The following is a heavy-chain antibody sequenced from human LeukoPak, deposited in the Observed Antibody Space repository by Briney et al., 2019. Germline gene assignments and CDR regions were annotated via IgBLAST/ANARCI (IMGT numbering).Heavy chain of an antibody. D-gene: IGHD1-1*01. Sequence: GRSLRLSCAASGFTFDDYAMHWVRQAPGKGLEWVSGISWNSGSIGYADSVKGRFIISRDNAKNSLYLQMNSLRAEDTALYYCAKDTGRGTDYYYGMDVWGQGTTVTVSS. J-gene: IGHJ6*02. CDR1: GFTFDDYA. CDR2: ISWNSGSI. CDR3: AKDTGRGTDYYYGMDV. V-gene: IGHV3-9*01.